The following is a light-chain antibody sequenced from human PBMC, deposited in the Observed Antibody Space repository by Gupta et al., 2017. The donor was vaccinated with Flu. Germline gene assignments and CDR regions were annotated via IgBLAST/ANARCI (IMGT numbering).Light chain of an antibody. CDR3: QSYDNSLRGVV. CDR2: GND. Sequence: QSVLTQPPSVSGAPGQRVTISCPGSSSNIGADYDVHWYQQVPGTAPKLLIYGNDNRPSGVSDRFSGSKSATSASLAITGLQAEDEADYYCQSYDNSLRGVVFGGGTKLTVL. J-gene: IGLJ3*02. CDR1: SSNIGADYD. V-gene: IGLV1-40*01.